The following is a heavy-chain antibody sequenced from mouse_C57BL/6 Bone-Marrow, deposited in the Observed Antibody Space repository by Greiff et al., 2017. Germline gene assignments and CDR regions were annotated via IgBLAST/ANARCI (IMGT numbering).Heavy chain of an antibody. V-gene: IGHV5-12*01. CDR3: ARHGRGNYMFAY. CDR1: GFTFSDYY. Sequence: EVHLVESGGGLVQPGGSLKLSCAASGFTFSDYYMYWVRQTPEKRLEWVAYISNGGGSTYYPDTVKGRFTISRDNAKNTLYLHMSRLKSEDTAMYYCARHGRGNYMFAYWGQGTLVTVSA. D-gene: IGHD2-1*01. CDR2: ISNGGGST. J-gene: IGHJ3*01.